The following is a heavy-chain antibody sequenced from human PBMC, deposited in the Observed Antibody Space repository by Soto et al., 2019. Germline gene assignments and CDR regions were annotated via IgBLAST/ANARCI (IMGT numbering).Heavy chain of an antibody. CDR1: GFTFSSYW. Sequence: EVQLVESGGGLVQPGGSLRLSCAASGFTFSSYWMSWVRQAPGKGLEWVANIKQDGSEKYYVDSVKGRFTISRDNAKNSLYLQMNSLRAEDTAVYYCARGTDDILTGYSEGDAFDIWGQGTMVTVSS. J-gene: IGHJ3*02. D-gene: IGHD3-9*01. CDR3: ARGTDDILTGYSEGDAFDI. CDR2: IKQDGSEK. V-gene: IGHV3-7*01.